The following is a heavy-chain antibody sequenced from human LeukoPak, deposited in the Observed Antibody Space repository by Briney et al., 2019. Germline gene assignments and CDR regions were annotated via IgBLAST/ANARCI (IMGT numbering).Heavy chain of an antibody. CDR2: IIPIFGTA. V-gene: IGHV1-69*13. CDR1: GGTFNNYG. J-gene: IGHJ4*02. D-gene: IGHD1-26*01. Sequence: SVKVSCKASGGTFNNYGINWVRQAPGQGLEWMGGIIPIFGTANYQQKFQGRVTITADESTSTAYMSLSRLRFEDTAVYYCARAIPSGSYFGPVGYWGQGTLVTVSS. CDR3: ARAIPSGSYFGPVGY.